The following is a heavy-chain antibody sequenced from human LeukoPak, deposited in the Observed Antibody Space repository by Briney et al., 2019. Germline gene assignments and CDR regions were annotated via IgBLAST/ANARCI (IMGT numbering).Heavy chain of an antibody. CDR1: GFTFSSYG. D-gene: IGHD2-2*01. J-gene: IGHJ4*02. V-gene: IGHV3-23*01. Sequence: PGGSLRLSCAASGFTFSSYGMSWVRQAPGKGLEWVSAISGSGGSTYYADSVKGRFTISRDNSKNTLYLQMNSLRAEDTAVYYCAKSNSGSVVPAAMALGNYFDYWGQGTLVTVSS. CDR3: AKSNSGSVVPAAMALGNYFDY. CDR2: ISGSGGST.